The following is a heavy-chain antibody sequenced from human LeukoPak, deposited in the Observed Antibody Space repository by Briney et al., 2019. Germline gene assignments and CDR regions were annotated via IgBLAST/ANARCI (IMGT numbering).Heavy chain of an antibody. CDR2: ISSSSSYI. D-gene: IGHD3-22*01. V-gene: IGHV3-21*01. Sequence: GGSLRLSCAASGFTVSSNYLHWVRQAPGKGLEWVSSISSSSSYIYYADSVKGRFTISRDNAKNSLYLQMNSLRAEDTAVYYCARDRSPYYYDSSGYYSHWGQGTLVTVSS. CDR3: ARDRSPYYYDSSGYYSH. CDR1: GFTVSSNY. J-gene: IGHJ4*02.